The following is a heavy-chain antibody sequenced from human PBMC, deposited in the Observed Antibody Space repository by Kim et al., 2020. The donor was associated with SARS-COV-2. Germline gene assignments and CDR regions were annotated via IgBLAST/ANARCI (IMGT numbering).Heavy chain of an antibody. CDR1: GFTFSSYG. J-gene: IGHJ6*01. CDR2: ISYDGSNK. Sequence: GGSLRLSCAASGFTFSSYGMHWVRQAPGKGLEWVAVISYDGSNKYYADSVKGRFTISRDNSKNTLYLQMNSLRAEDTAVYYCAKESGSGSYYAWTYYYYGRGLWAQETSVPVPS. V-gene: IGHV3-30*18. D-gene: IGHD3-10*01. CDR3: AKESGSGSYYAWTYYYYGRGL.